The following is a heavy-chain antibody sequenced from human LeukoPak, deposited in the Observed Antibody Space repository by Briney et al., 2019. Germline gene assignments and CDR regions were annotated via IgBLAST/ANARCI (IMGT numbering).Heavy chain of an antibody. J-gene: IGHJ6*03. Sequence: SETLSLTCTVSGGSISSSSYYWGWIRQPPGKGLEWIGSIYYSGSTYYNPSLKSRVTISVDTSKNQFSLKLSSVTAADTAVYYCARERDRCSGGSCYYYYMDVWGKGTTVTVSS. D-gene: IGHD2-15*01. CDR1: GGSISSSSYY. CDR2: IYYSGST. CDR3: ARERDRCSGGSCYYYYMDV. V-gene: IGHV4-39*02.